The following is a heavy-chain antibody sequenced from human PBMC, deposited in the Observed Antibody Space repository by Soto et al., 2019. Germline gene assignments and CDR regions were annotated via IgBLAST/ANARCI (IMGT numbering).Heavy chain of an antibody. V-gene: IGHV3-30*18. D-gene: IGHD4-17*01. CDR3: AKDGSDYGDYNYWYFYL. Sequence: QVQLVESGGGVVQPGSSLRLSCAASGFTFSSYGMHWLRQAPAKGLAWVAVISSAGSNKYYADSVKGQSTISRDNSKNTLYLQMNSLRAEDTAVYYCAKDGSDYGDYNYWYFYLWGRGTLVTVSS. CDR2: ISSAGSNK. CDR1: GFTFSSYG. J-gene: IGHJ2*01.